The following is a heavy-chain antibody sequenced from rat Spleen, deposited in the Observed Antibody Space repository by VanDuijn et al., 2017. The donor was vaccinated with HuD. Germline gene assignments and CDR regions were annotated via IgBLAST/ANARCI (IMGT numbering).Heavy chain of an antibody. CDR3: AKDMNYYSTYPFYVMGD. Sequence: EVQLVESGGGLVQPGRSMKLSCAASGFTFSNYDMAWVRQAPKAGLDWVATISYDGDSTNYRDSVKGRFTISRDNAKSTLYLQMNSLRSEDTATYYCAKDMNYYSTYPFYVMGDWGQGASVTVSS. D-gene: IGHD1-2*01. CDR1: GFTFSNYD. V-gene: IGHV5-7*01. CDR2: ISYDGDST. J-gene: IGHJ4*01.